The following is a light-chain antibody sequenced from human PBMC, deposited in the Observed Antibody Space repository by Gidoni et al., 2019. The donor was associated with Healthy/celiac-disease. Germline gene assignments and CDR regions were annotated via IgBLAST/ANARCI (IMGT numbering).Light chain of an antibody. J-gene: IGKJ1*01. V-gene: IGKV1-39*01. Sequence: DIQMTQSRSSLSASVGDRVTITCRASQSISSYLNWYQQKPGKAPKLLIYAASSLQSGVPSRFSGSGSGTDFTLTISSLQPEDFATYYCQQSYSTLSTFGQGTKVEIK. CDR2: AAS. CDR3: QQSYSTLST. CDR1: QSISSY.